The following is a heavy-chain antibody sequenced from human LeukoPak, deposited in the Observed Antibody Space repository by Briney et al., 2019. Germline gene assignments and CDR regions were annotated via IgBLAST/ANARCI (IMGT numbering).Heavy chain of an antibody. Sequence: SSETLSLTCTVSGASISSGGYYWSWIRQQPGKGLEWIGEIYHSGSTNYNPSLKSRVTISVDKSKNQFSLKLSSVTAADTAVYYCARDHAPAGGYYYGMDVWGQGTTVTVSS. V-gene: IGHV4-30-2*01. CDR3: ARDHAPAGGYYYGMDV. J-gene: IGHJ6*02. D-gene: IGHD2-2*01. CDR2: IYHSGST. CDR1: GASISSGGYY.